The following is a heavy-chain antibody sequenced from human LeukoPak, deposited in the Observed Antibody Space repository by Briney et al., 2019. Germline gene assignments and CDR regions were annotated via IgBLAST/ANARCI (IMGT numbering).Heavy chain of an antibody. CDR1: GYTFTSYD. Sequence: GASVKVSCKASGYTFTSYDINWVRQASGQGLEWMGWMNPNSGNTGYAQRFQGRVTTTKNTSISTAYMELSSLRSEDTAVYYCARDYYDSSGVRAFDIWGQGTMVTVSS. J-gene: IGHJ3*02. V-gene: IGHV1-8*03. D-gene: IGHD3-22*01. CDR3: ARDYYDSSGVRAFDI. CDR2: MNPNSGNT.